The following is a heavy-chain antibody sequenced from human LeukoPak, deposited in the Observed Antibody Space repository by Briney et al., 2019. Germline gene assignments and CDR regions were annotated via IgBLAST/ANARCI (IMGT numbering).Heavy chain of an antibody. Sequence: GASVKVSCKVSGYTLTELSMHWVRQAPGKGLEGMGGFDPEDGKTIYAQKFQGRVTMTDDTSTDTAYMEPSSLRSEDTAVYYCATEALVGATTSGAFDIWGQGTMVTVSS. D-gene: IGHD1-26*01. J-gene: IGHJ3*02. CDR1: GYTLTELS. V-gene: IGHV1-24*01. CDR3: ATEALVGATTSGAFDI. CDR2: FDPEDGKT.